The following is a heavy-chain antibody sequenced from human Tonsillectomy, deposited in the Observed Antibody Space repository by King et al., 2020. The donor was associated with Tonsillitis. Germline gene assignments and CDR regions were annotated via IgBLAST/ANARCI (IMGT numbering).Heavy chain of an antibody. D-gene: IGHD3-16*01. CDR2: IKSKTDGGTT. Sequence: VQLVESGGGLVKPGGSLRLSCAASGFTFSNAWMNWVRQAPGKGLEWVGRIKSKTDGGTTDYAAPVKGRFTISRDDSKNTLYLQMNSLKTEDTAGYYCTTPDKDSKGWGWFDPWGQGTLVTVSS. CDR3: TTPDKDSKGWGWFDP. J-gene: IGHJ5*02. CDR1: GFTFSNAW. V-gene: IGHV3-15*07.